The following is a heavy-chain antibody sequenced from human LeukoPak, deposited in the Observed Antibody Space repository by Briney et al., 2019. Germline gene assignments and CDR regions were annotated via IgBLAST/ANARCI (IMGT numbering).Heavy chain of an antibody. D-gene: IGHD6-19*01. CDR3: ARDYGSGWYY. Sequence: SGGSLRLSCAASGFTFSSYAMSWVRQAPGKGLEWVSSISSGSSYIYYADSVKGRFTISRDNAKNSLYLQMNSLRAEDTAVYYCARDYGSGWYYWGQGTLVTVSS. J-gene: IGHJ4*02. CDR1: GFTFSSYA. V-gene: IGHV3-21*01. CDR2: ISSGSSYI.